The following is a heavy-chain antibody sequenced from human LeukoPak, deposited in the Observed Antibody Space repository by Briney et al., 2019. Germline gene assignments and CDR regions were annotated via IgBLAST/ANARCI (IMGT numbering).Heavy chain of an antibody. J-gene: IGHJ4*02. Sequence: SETLSLTCTVSGVSVTSHTWSWIRQPPGKGLEWIAYMYYSGSPNYNPSLKSRVTISVDTSKNQFSLKLSSVTAADTAVFYCVRYVVYGSGIYYFDYWGQGTLVTVSS. CDR2: MYYSGSP. D-gene: IGHD3-10*01. V-gene: IGHV4-59*08. CDR1: GVSVTSHT. CDR3: VRYVVYGSGIYYFDY.